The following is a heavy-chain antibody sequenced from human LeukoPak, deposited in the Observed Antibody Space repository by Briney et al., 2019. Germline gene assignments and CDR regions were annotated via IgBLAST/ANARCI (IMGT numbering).Heavy chain of an antibody. Sequence: VASVKVSCKASGYTFTSYGISWVRQAPGQGLEWMGWISAYSGNTNYAQKLQGRVTMTTDTSTSTAYMELRSLRSDDTAVYYCARESSVLRFLEWSPTGYYYYGMDVWGQGTTVTVSS. CDR2: ISAYSGNT. J-gene: IGHJ6*02. CDR3: ARESSVLRFLEWSPTGYYYYGMDV. CDR1: GYTFTSYG. D-gene: IGHD3-3*01. V-gene: IGHV1-18*01.